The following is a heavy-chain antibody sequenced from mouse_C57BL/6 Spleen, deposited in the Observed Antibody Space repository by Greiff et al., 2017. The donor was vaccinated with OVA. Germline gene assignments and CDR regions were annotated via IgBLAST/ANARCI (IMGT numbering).Heavy chain of an antibody. D-gene: IGHD2-3*01. CDR3: ARADDGYSPFAY. CDR2: ISYDGSN. J-gene: IGHJ3*01. V-gene: IGHV3-6*01. CDR1: GYSITSGYY. Sequence: EVQLQESGPGLVKPSQSLSLTCSVTGYSITSGYYWNWIRQFPGNKLEWMGYISYDGSNNYNPSLKNRISITRDTSKNQFFLKLNSVTTEDTATYYCARADDGYSPFAYWGQGTLVTVSA.